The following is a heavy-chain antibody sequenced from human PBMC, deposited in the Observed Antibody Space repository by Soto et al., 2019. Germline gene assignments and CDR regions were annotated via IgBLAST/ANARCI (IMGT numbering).Heavy chain of an antibody. J-gene: IGHJ3*02. Sequence: ASVKVSCKASGYTFTTYVIQWVRQAPGQRLEWMGIINASGGSTSYAQKFQGRVTMTRDTSTSTVYIELSSLRSEDTAVYYCARATYSGSDAFDIWGQGTMVTVSS. CDR3: ARATYSGSDAFDI. CDR2: INASGGST. D-gene: IGHD5-12*01. V-gene: IGHV1-46*03. CDR1: GYTFTTYV.